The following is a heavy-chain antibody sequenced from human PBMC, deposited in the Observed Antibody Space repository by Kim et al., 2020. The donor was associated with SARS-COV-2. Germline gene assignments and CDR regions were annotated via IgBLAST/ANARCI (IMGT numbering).Heavy chain of an antibody. CDR2: ISWNSARI. D-gene: IGHD4-4*01. J-gene: IGHJ4*02. CDR3: AKDLISRGTTFHPYFDF. V-gene: IGHV3-9*01. Sequence: GGSLRLSCAASGFTFDDYAIHWVRQAPGKGLEWVSGISWNSARIAYAESMKGRFTISRDNAKNSLYLQMNSLRPEDTALYYCAKDLISRGTTFHPYFDFWGQGTLVTVSS. CDR1: GFTFDDYA.